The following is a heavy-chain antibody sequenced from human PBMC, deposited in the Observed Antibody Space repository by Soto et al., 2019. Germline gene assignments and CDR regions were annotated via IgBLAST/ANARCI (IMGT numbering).Heavy chain of an antibody. CDR1: GYTFTSYG. J-gene: IGHJ3*02. Sequence: ASVKVSCKASGYTFTSYGISWVRQAPGQGLEWMGWISAYNGNTNYAQKLQGGVTMTSDTSTSTAYMERRSLRSADPAVYYCARDLGDLTEYNWNYMDAFDIWGQGTMVTVSS. D-gene: IGHD1-7*01. V-gene: IGHV1-18*01. CDR2: ISAYNGNT. CDR3: ARDLGDLTEYNWNYMDAFDI.